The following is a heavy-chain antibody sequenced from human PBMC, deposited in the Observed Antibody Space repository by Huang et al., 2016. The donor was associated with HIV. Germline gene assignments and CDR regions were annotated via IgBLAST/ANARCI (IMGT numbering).Heavy chain of an antibody. V-gene: IGHV5-51*01. Sequence: EVQLVQSGAEAKKPGESLKISCKGFGYSFTSYWIGWVRQMPGKGLEWMGSIVPVDSDTKYSPSFRGHVTISADKSVSTAYLQWSDLKASDTAMYYCARLFDYGDTFDYWGQGTLVTVSS. CDR3: ARLFDYGDTFDY. J-gene: IGHJ4*02. D-gene: IGHD4-17*01. CDR2: IVPVDSDT. CDR1: GYSFTSYW.